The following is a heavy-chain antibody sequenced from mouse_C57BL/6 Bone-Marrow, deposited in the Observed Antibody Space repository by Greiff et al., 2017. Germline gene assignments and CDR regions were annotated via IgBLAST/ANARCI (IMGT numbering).Heavy chain of an antibody. CDR1: GYAFSSSW. J-gene: IGHJ3*01. CDR3: AREITTGFAY. CDR2: IYPGDGDT. Sequence: QVQLQQSGPELVKPGASVKISCKASGYAFSSSWMNWVKQRPGKGLEWIGRIYPGDGDTNYNGKFKGKATLTADKSSSTAYMQLSSLTSEDSAVYCCAREITTGFAYWGQGTLVTVSA. D-gene: IGHD1-1*01. V-gene: IGHV1-82*01.